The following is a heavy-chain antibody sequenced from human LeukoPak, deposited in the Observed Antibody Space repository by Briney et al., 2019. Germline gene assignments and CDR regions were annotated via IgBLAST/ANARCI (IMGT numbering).Heavy chain of an antibody. Sequence: PSETLSLTCTVSGGSISSYYWSWIRQPPGKGLEWIGYIYYTGSTNCSPSLKSRVTISVDTSKNQFSLKLSSVTAEDTAVYYCARHGRSGYSIDWPAFDYWGQGSLVTVSS. CDR1: GGSISSYY. V-gene: IGHV4-59*08. J-gene: IGHJ4*02. CDR2: IYYTGST. D-gene: IGHD5-18*01. CDR3: ARHGRSGYSIDWPAFDY.